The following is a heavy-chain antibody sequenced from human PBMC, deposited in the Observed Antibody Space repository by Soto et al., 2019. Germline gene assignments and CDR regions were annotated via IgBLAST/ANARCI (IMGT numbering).Heavy chain of an antibody. CDR1: GFTFSDHY. V-gene: IGHV3-72*01. CDR2: TRNKADSYTT. CDR3: ATASSGRYYSPGV. J-gene: IGHJ6*02. D-gene: IGHD1-26*01. Sequence: EVQLVESGGGLVQPGGSLRLSCAVSGFTFSDHYMDWVRQAPGKGLEWVGHTRNKADSYTTEYAATVRGRFTISRDDSKNSLYLQMNSLTTEYTAVYYCATASSGRYYSPGVWGQGTTVTVSS.